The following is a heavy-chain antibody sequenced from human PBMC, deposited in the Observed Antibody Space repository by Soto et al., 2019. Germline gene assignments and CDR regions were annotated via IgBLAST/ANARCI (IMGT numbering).Heavy chain of an antibody. CDR1: GCTLSGYY. CDR2: INPNSGGT. D-gene: IGHD6-6*01. Sequence: CKASGCTLSGYYMHWVRQAPGQGLEWMGWINPNSGGTNYAQKFQGRVTMTRDTSISTAYMELSRLRSDVTAGYYWPREISSGLDYWGQGTLGTVPS. CDR3: PREISSGLDY. V-gene: IGHV1-2*02. J-gene: IGHJ4*02.